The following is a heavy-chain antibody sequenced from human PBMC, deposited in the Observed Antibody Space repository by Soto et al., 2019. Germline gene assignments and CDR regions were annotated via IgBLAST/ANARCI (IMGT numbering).Heavy chain of an antibody. CDR2: ISTYSGDT. CDR1: GYGFRNYG. V-gene: IGHV1-18*01. Sequence: QVQLVQSVAEVKRPGASVKVACKTSGYGFRNYGISWVRQAPGQGLEWMGWISTYSGDTDYAQMFQDRITMTTDTSTSTVHMELRSLTLGDTAVYYCARGWDYTDYYGDYWGQGTLVTVSS. CDR3: ARGWDYTDYYGDY. J-gene: IGHJ4*02. D-gene: IGHD1-26*01.